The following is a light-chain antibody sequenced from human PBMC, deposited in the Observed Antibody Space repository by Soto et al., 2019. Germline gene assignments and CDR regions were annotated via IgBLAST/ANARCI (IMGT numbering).Light chain of an antibody. CDR3: QKYSSVPV. Sequence: DIQMTQSPTSLSASVGDRVTITCRASQGIRNYVAWYQQIPGKAPKLLIYAASTLQSGFPSRFSGSGSGTDFTLTINGLQPEDVAPYSCQKYSSVPVFGPGTKVEIK. J-gene: IGKJ3*01. CDR1: QGIRNY. CDR2: AAS. V-gene: IGKV1-27*01.